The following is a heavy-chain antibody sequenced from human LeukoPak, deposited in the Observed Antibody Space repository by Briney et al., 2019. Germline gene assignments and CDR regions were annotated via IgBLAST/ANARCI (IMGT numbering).Heavy chain of an antibody. Sequence: SETLSLTCAVYGGSFSGYYWSWIRQPPGKGLEWIGEINHSGSTNYNPSLKSRVTISVDTSKNQFSLKLSSVTAAGTAVYYCASGPGIAVAGYFDYWGQGTLVTVSS. J-gene: IGHJ4*02. CDR3: ASGPGIAVAGYFDY. CDR1: GGSFSGYY. V-gene: IGHV4-34*01. CDR2: INHSGST. D-gene: IGHD6-19*01.